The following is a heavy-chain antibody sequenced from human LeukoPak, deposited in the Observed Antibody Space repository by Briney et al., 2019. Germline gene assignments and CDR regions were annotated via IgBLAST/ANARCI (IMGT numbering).Heavy chain of an antibody. CDR3: ARDVFEPYYFDY. D-gene: IGHD3-10*01. CDR1: GGSISNSSYY. Sequence: NTSETLSLTCTVSGGSISNSSYYWGWIRQPPGKGLEWIGSLLYSGTTYYNPSLRSRVTMSVDTSKNQFSLNLSSLTAEDTAMYYCARDVFEPYYFDYWGQGSLVTVSS. V-gene: IGHV4-39*07. J-gene: IGHJ4*02. CDR2: LLYSGTT.